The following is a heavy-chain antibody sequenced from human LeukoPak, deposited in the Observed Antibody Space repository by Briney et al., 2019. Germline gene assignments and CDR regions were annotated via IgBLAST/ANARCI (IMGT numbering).Heavy chain of an antibody. D-gene: IGHD2-21*02. CDR2: INSDGSST. Sequence: GGSLRLSCAASGFTFSSSWMHWVRQAPGKGLVWVSRINSDGSSTSYADSVRGRFTISRDNAKNTLYLQMNSLRAEDTAVYYCARELRVVTAKPLDYWGQGTLVTVSS. J-gene: IGHJ4*02. V-gene: IGHV3-74*01. CDR3: ARELRVVTAKPLDY. CDR1: GFTFSSSW.